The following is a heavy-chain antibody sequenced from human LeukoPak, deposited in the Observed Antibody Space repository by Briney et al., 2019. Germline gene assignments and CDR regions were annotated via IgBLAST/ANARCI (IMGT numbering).Heavy chain of an antibody. CDR1: GGILSSYV. D-gene: IGHD5-18*01. J-gene: IGHJ4*02. CDR2: IHPTFGAP. CDR3: ARATGRGYTYGAAAD. Sequence: SVTVSCKSSGGILSSYVITWVRQAPGQGLEWMGGIHPTFGAPNYAQKFQGRVMITTDESTGTDYLELFSLTSEDTAVYYCARATGRGYTYGAAADWGQGTLVTVSS. V-gene: IGHV1-69*05.